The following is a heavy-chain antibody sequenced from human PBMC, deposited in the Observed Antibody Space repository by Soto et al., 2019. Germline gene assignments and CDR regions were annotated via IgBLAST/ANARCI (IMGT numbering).Heavy chain of an antibody. CDR1: GFTFSNNG. D-gene: IGHD2-8*01. CDR3: ARDRVQMVYGLDV. CDR2: IWYDGINK. J-gene: IGHJ6*02. Sequence: QVQLVESGGGVVQPGRSLRLSCAASGFTFSNNGMHWVRQAPGKGLEWVAVIWYDGINKYYADSVKGRFIISRDNSKDTVYLQMNSLSAEDTAVYYCARDRVQMVYGLDVWGQGTTVTDSS. V-gene: IGHV3-33*01.